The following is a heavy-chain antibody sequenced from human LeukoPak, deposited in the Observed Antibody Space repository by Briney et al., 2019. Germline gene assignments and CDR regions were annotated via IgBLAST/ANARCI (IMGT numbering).Heavy chain of an antibody. J-gene: IGHJ4*02. CDR2: ISSSSSYI. D-gene: IGHD6-13*01. V-gene: IGHV3-21*01. CDR3: ARGPWDSSWQAY. Sequence: GGSLRLSCAASGFTFSSYSMNWGRQPPGKGLEWVSPISSSSSYIYYADSVKGRFTISRDNAKNSLYLQMNSLRAEDTAVYYCARGPWDSSWQAYWGQGTLVTVSS. CDR1: GFTFSSYS.